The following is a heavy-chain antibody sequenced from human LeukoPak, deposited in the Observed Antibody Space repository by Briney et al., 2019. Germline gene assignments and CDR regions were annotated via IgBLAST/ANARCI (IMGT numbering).Heavy chain of an antibody. CDR2: INPNSGGT. V-gene: IGHV1-2*02. Sequence: ASVKVSCKASGYTFTGYTMHWLRQPPGQGLAWMGWINPNSGGTNYAQKCQGRVTMSRDTSISTVYMELSRLRSDDTAVYYCARNVVVAATYQGYWGQGALVIVSS. D-gene: IGHD2-15*01. CDR1: GYTFTGYT. CDR3: ARNVVVAATYQGY. J-gene: IGHJ4*02.